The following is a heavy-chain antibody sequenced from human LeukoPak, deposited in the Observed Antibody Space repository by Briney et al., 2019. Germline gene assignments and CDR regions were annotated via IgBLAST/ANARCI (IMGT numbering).Heavy chain of an antibody. Sequence: QPGGSLRLSCAASGFTFSSYAMSWVPQAPGKGLEWVSAISGTGGSTYYADSVKGRFTISRDNSKNTLYLQMNSLRAEDTAVYYCAKGSQITIFGASPDYWGQGTLVTVSS. J-gene: IGHJ4*02. D-gene: IGHD3-3*01. CDR1: GFTFSSYA. CDR3: AKGSQITIFGASPDY. V-gene: IGHV3-23*01. CDR2: ISGTGGST.